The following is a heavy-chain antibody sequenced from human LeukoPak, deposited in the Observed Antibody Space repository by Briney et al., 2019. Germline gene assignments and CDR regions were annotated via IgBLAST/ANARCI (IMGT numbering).Heavy chain of an antibody. D-gene: IGHD6-19*01. Sequence: GGSLRLSCAASGFTVSSNYMSWVRQAPGKGLEWVSVIYSGGSTYYADSVKGRFTISRDNSKNTPYLQMNSLRAEDTAVYYCARDSVDSSGFREQGLYYYYYYGMDVWGQGTTVTVSS. CDR3: ARDSVDSSGFREQGLYYYYYYGMDV. V-gene: IGHV3-66*01. J-gene: IGHJ6*02. CDR1: GFTVSSNY. CDR2: IYSGGST.